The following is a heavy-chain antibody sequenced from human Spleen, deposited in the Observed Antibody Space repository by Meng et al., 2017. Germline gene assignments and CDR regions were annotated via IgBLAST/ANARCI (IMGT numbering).Heavy chain of an antibody. Sequence: GSAGKKPGASVKVSCKPSGYNFPDYYIHWVRRAPGQGLDWMGRINPKSGDTHYAQKFQARVTMTGDTSISTAYMELSGLRSDDTAMYYCARDEDISAAGKLFGDYWGQGTLVTVSS. V-gene: IGHV1-2*06. CDR1: GYNFPDYY. CDR3: ARDEDISAAGKLFGDY. CDR2: INPKSGDT. D-gene: IGHD6-25*01. J-gene: IGHJ4*02.